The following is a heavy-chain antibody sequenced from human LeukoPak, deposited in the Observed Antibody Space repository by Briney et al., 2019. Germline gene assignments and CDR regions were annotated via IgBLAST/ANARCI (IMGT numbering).Heavy chain of an antibody. V-gene: IGHV4-59*08. D-gene: IGHD6-19*01. J-gene: IGHJ4*02. CDR2: VDYSGST. CDR3: ARRGGSGRAFDY. CDR1: GDSISSYY. Sequence: SETLSLTCTVSGDSISSYYWSWIRQPPGKGLEWIGYVDYSGSTNYNPSLKSRVTILVDTSKNQFSLKLTSVTAADTAMYYCARRGGSGRAFDYWGQGILVTVSS.